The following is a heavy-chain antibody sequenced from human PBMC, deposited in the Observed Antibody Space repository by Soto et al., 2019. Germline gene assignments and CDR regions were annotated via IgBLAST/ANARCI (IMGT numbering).Heavy chain of an antibody. J-gene: IGHJ4*02. CDR3: SFQESTTVTMFEY. CDR1: GFSFSNVW. CDR2: IKSKTDGGTT. V-gene: IGHV3-15*01. Sequence: EVQLVESGGGLVKPGGSLRLSCAASGFSFSNVWMSWVRQAPGKGLERVGRIKSKTDGGTTDYAAPVKGRFTISRDDSKTTLYLQMNSLKTEDTAVYYCSFQESTTVTMFEYWGQGTLVTVSS. D-gene: IGHD4-17*01.